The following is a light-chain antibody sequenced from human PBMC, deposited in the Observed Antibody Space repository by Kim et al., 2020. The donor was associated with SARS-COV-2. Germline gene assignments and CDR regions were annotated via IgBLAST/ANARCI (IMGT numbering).Light chain of an antibody. V-gene: IGLV3-1*01. CDR1: KLGDKY. Sequence: SYKLTQPPSVSVSPGQTASITCSGDKLGDKYACWYQQKPGQSPVLVIYQDSKRPSGIPERFSGSNSGNTATLTISGTQAMDEADYYCQAWDSSTWVLGGG. CDR2: QDS. J-gene: IGLJ3*02. CDR3: QAWDSSTWV.